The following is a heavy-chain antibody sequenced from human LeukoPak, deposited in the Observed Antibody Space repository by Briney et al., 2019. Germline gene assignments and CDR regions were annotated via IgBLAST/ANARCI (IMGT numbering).Heavy chain of an antibody. Sequence: GGSLRLSCAASGFTVSNNFMSWVRQAPGKGPEWVSVIYDGGYARYAASVKGRFIISRDSSKNTLYLQMNSLRAEDTAVYYCARTRTGFNVVDYWGQGTLVTVSS. J-gene: IGHJ4*02. CDR1: GFTVSNNF. CDR3: ARTRTGFNVVDY. CDR2: IYDGGYA. D-gene: IGHD3/OR15-3a*01. V-gene: IGHV3-53*01.